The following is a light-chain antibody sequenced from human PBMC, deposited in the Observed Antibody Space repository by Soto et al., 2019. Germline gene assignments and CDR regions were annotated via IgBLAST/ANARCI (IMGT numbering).Light chain of an antibody. CDR2: DAS. CDR1: QSVSSN. CDR3: HQRSDWPPT. J-gene: IGKJ4*01. Sequence: EIVLTQSPSTLSLSPGERATLSCRASQSVSSNLAWYQQKPGQSPRLLIYDASNRATGIPARFSGSGSGTDFTLTISSLQPEDFAVYYCHQRSDWPPTFGGGTKVEIK. V-gene: IGKV3-11*01.